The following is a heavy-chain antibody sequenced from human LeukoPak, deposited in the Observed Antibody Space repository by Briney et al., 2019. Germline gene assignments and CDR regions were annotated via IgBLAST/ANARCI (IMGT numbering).Heavy chain of an antibody. Sequence: SEPLSLTCSGSHYSISNSLYWGWLRQPPGKGLEWIGSIYRSGSTFYNPSLKSRVTISLDTSKNQFSLKLSSVTAADTAVYFCAIGTYGYYMDVWGKGTTVTVSS. CDR2: IYRSGST. V-gene: IGHV4-38-2*02. CDR1: HYSISNSLY. CDR3: AIGTYGYYMDV. D-gene: IGHD4-17*01. J-gene: IGHJ6*03.